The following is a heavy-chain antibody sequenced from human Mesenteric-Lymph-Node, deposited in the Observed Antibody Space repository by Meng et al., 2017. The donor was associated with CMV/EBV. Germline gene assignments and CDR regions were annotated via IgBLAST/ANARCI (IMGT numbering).Heavy chain of an antibody. CDR2: INQDGSEK. V-gene: IGHV3-7*01. D-gene: IGHD6-19*01. CDR1: GFTFSSYW. CDR3: AKGPYSSGWPDAFDI. Sequence: GGSLRLSCAASGFTFSSYWMTWARQAPGKGLEWVATINQDGSEKFYVDSLRGRFTISRDNAKNTLYLQMNSLRAEDTAVYYCAKGPYSSGWPDAFDIWGQGTMVTVSS. J-gene: IGHJ3*02.